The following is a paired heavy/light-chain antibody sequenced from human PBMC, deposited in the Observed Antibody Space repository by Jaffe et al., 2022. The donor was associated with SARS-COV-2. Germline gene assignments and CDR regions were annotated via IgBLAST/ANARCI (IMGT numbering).Heavy chain of an antibody. D-gene: IGHD2-15*01. J-gene: IGHJ3*01. CDR1: EGSFKSYG. Sequence: QVQLVQSGAEVKKPGSSVKVSCQGSEGSFKSYGINWVRQAPGQGLEWMGGTIPIFGTGKYAQKFQGRVTMTADESSNAAYMELRGLTSDDTAVYYCARDRGPAALSDAFDLWGQGTMVSVSS. CDR3: ARDRGPAALSDAFDL. CDR2: TIPIFGTG. V-gene: IGHV1-69*01.
Light chain of an antibody. V-gene: IGKV3-20*01. CDR2: GAS. J-gene: IGKJ2*01. CDR1: QSLSDTY. CDR3: QQYSSSPTT. Sequence: EILLTQSPGTLSLSPGERATLSCRASQSLSDTYVAWYQQRPGQAPRLLIYGASNRATGIPARFSGSGSGTDFTLSISRLEPEDFAVYFCQQYSSSPTTFGQGTKLEIK.